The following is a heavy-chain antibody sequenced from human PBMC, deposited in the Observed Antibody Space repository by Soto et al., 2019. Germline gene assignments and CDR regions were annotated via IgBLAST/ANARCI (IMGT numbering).Heavy chain of an antibody. CDR3: ARLRWETENNWFDP. V-gene: IGHV4-30-4*01. D-gene: IGHD1-26*01. CDR1: GDSISSVDHY. CDR2: IYHSGST. J-gene: IGHJ5*02. Sequence: QVQLQESGPGLVRPSQTLSLTCTVSGDSISSVDHYWSWIRQPPGKGLEWMGYIYHSGSTHYNPSLNSRLTISIDTSTNRFSLNLTSVTAADTAVYFCARLRWETENNWFDPWGQGALVTVPS.